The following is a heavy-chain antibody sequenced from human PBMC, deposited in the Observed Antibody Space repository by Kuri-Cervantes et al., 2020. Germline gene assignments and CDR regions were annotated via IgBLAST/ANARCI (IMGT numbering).Heavy chain of an antibody. CDR2: VSKTSTTI. CDR3: ARDSDENTGVNYFQH. J-gene: IGHJ1*01. CDR1: GFSFSFYA. D-gene: IGHD4-23*01. V-gene: IGHV3-48*03. Sequence: LSLTCAASGFSFSFYAMHWVRQAPGKGLEWISYVSKTSTTIYYADSVKGRFTISRDNAKNSLYLQMTSLRVEDTAVYYCARDSDENTGVNYFQHWGQGTLVTVSS.